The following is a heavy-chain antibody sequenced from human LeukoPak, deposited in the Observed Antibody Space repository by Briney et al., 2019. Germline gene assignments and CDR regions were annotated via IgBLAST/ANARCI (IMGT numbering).Heavy chain of an antibody. CDR1: GCSLSYYY. Sequence: AETLTLTCTASGCSLSYYYWSWIRQPPGKGLEYMGNIYYTGSTNYSPSLRSRVTISVDTSKTQFSLKLSSVTAADTAVYYCARGGDSSGWSYLYFDYWGQGTLVTVSS. D-gene: IGHD6-19*01. CDR3: ARGGDSSGWSYLYFDY. V-gene: IGHV4-59*08. J-gene: IGHJ4*02. CDR2: IYYTGST.